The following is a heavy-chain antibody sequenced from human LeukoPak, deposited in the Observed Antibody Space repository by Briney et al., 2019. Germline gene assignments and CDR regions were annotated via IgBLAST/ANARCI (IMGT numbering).Heavy chain of an antibody. CDR3: ARHGFASIGEPTPFDY. D-gene: IGHD1-14*01. V-gene: IGHV4-39*01. J-gene: IGHJ4*02. CDR2: IYYSGST. Sequence: SETLSLTCTVSGGSISSSSYYWGWIRQPPGKGLEWIGSIYYSGSTYYNPSLKSRVTISVDTSKNQFSLKLSSVTAADTAVYYCARHGFASIGEPTPFDYWGQGTLVTVSS. CDR1: GGSISSSSYY.